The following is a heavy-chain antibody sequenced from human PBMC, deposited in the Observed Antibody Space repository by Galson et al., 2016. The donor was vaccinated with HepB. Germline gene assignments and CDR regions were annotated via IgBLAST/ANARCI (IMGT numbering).Heavy chain of an antibody. J-gene: IGHJ3*01. D-gene: IGHD5-24*01. Sequence: SLRLSCAVSGFTFSSYEMNWVRQAPGKGLEWVSCISGNGHVTHYAASVTGRFTISRDNSQNTLHLQMNSLRAEDTALYYCVIRWVWGQGTMVTVSS. CDR2: ISGNGHVT. CDR1: GFTFSSYE. CDR3: VIRWV. V-gene: IGHV3-23*01.